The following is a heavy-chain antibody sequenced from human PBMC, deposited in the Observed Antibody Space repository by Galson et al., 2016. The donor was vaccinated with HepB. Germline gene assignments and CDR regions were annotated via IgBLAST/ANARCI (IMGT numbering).Heavy chain of an antibody. CDR2: IGSGSTTI. D-gene: IGHD6-13*01. CDR3: ARDGGQQVVRWERLRKVYYYYPMDV. Sequence: SLRLSCAASGFTFSTYSMNWVRQAPGKGLEWVSYIGSGSTTIYYADSVKGRFTISRDNAKNSLYLQMNSLRDDDTAVYYCARDGGQQVVRWERLRKVYYYYPMDVWGLGTTVTVSS. CDR1: GFTFSTYS. J-gene: IGHJ6*02. V-gene: IGHV3-48*02.